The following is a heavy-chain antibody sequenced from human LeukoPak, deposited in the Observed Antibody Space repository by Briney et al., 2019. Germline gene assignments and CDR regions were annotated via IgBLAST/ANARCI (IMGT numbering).Heavy chain of an antibody. Sequence: GASVKVSRKASGYTFTSYYMHWVRQAPGQGLEWMGGIIPIFGTANYAQKFQGRVTITADESTSTAYMELSSLRSEDTAVYYCARAFWSGYYEGYFDYWGQGTLVTVSS. J-gene: IGHJ4*02. CDR1: GYTFTSYY. CDR2: IIPIFGTA. V-gene: IGHV1-69*13. CDR3: ARAFWSGYYEGYFDY. D-gene: IGHD3-3*01.